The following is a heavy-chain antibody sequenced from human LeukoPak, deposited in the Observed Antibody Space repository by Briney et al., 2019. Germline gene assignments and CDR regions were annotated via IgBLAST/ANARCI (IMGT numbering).Heavy chain of an antibody. D-gene: IGHD3-10*01. Sequence: SETLSLTCAVSGYFISSGYYWGWIRQPPGKGLEWIGNIYQSGSTYYSPSLKSRVTISVDTSKNHFSLNLSSVTAADTAVYYCARRGVTDRPXAFDXWGQGTMVTVSS. J-gene: IGHJ3*02. CDR1: GYFISSGYY. CDR3: ARRGVTDRPXAFDX. CDR2: IYQSGST. V-gene: IGHV4-38-2*01.